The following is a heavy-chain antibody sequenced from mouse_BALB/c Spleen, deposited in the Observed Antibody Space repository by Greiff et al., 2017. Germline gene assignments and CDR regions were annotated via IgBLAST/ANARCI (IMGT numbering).Heavy chain of an antibody. CDR3: ARRGLGTQYYAMDY. D-gene: IGHD3-3*01. CDR1: CYSIPSYYA. CDR2: ISYSGST. V-gene: IGHV3-2*02. Sequence: QQSGPCLVKPSQSLSLTCTVTCYSIPSYYALNWIRQFPGNNLEWIGYISYSGSTSYNPSLKSRISITRDTSKNQFFLQLNSVTTEDTATYYCARRGLGTQYYAMDYWGQGTSVTVSS. J-gene: IGHJ4*01.